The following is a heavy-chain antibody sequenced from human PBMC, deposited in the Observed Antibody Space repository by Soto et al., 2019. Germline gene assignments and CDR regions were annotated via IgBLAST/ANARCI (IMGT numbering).Heavy chain of an antibody. D-gene: IGHD2-21*02. CDR1: GFTFSGSA. V-gene: IGHV3-73*01. CDR2: IRSKANSYAT. J-gene: IGHJ6*02. Sequence: PGGSLRLSCAASGFTFSGSAVHWVRQASGKGLEWVGRIRSKANSYATAYAASVKGRFTISRDDPKNTAYLQMNSLKTEDTAVYYCTSSPPSYCGGDCSIPLYYYYGMDVWGQGTTVTVSS. CDR3: TSSPPSYCGGDCSIPLYYYYGMDV.